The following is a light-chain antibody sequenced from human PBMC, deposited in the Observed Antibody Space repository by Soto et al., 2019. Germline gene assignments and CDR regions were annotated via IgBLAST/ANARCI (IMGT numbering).Light chain of an antibody. CDR2: EVS. CDR3: SSYTGSTTLYV. Sequence: QSALTQPASVSGSPGQSITISCTGTSNDISYYNSVSWYQLHPGKAPKLIIYEVSNRPSGVSNRFSGSKSGNTASLTISGLQAEDEADYYCSSYTGSTTLYVFGTGTKLTVL. V-gene: IGLV2-14*01. J-gene: IGLJ1*01. CDR1: SNDISYYNS.